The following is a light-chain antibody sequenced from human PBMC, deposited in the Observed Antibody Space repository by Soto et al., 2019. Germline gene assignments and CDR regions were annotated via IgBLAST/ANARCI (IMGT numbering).Light chain of an antibody. Sequence: EIVMTQSPATLSVSPGERATLYCRASRSVNSNLVWYQQKPGQAPRLLIYGASTRATGIPGRFSGSGYGTEFTLTISSLQSEDFAVYYCQQYNNWLWTFGQGTKVEIK. CDR3: QQYNNWLWT. CDR2: GAS. J-gene: IGKJ1*01. CDR1: RSVNSN. V-gene: IGKV3-15*01.